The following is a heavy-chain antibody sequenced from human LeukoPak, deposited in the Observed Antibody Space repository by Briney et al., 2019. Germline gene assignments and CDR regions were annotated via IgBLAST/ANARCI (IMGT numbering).Heavy chain of an antibody. CDR1: GYTFTSHY. V-gene: IGHV1-46*01. CDR3: ATEDSSGYYSDY. J-gene: IGHJ4*02. CDR2: INRSGGRT. Sequence: GASVKVSCKASGYTFTSHYIHWVRQAPGQGLEWMGIINRSGGRTMYAQKFQGRVTMTRDTSTSTVYMELSSLRSEDTAVYYCATEDSSGYYSDYWGQGSLVTVSS. D-gene: IGHD3-22*01.